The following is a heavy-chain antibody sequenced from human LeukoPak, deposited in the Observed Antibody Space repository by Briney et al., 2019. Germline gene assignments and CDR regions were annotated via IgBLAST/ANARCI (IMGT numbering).Heavy chain of an antibody. Sequence: PSETLSLTCAVSGGSISSGGYSWSWIRQPPGKGLEWIGYIYHSGSTYYIPSLKSRVTISVDRSKNQSSLKLSSVTAADTAVYYCARGTNYGGNFDYWGQGTLVTVSS. V-gene: IGHV4-30-2*01. CDR1: GGSISSGGYS. D-gene: IGHD4-23*01. CDR3: ARGTNYGGNFDY. J-gene: IGHJ4*02. CDR2: IYHSGST.